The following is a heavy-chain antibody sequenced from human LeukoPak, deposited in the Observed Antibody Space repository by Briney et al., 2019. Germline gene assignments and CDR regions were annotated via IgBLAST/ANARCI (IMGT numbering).Heavy chain of an antibody. V-gene: IGHV3-15*01. Sequence: GGSLRLSCAAPGFTFSNAWMSWVRRAPGKGLEWVGRIKSKTDGGTTDYAAPVKGRFIISRDDSKNTLYLQMNSLKTEDTAVYYCTTEGTVTTPFDYWGQGTLVTVSS. CDR3: TTEGTVTTPFDY. J-gene: IGHJ4*02. D-gene: IGHD4-17*01. CDR2: IKSKTDGGTT. CDR1: GFTFSNAW.